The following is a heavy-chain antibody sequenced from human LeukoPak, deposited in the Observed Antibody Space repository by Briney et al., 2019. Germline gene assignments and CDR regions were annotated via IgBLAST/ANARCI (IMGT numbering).Heavy chain of an antibody. J-gene: IGHJ4*02. CDR2: INAGNGNT. D-gene: IGHD2-15*01. CDR1: GYTFTSYT. CDR3: ARAGYCSGGSCYTFDY. V-gene: IGHV1-3*01. Sequence: VASVKVSCKASGYTFTSYTIHWVRQAPGQRLEWMGWINAGNGNTKYSQNFQGRVTITRDTSASTAYMELTSLTSEDTAVYYCARAGYCSGGSCYTFDYWGQGTLVTVSS.